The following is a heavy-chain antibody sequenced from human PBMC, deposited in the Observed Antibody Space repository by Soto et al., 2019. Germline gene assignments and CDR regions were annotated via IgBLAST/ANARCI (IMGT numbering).Heavy chain of an antibody. D-gene: IGHD3-22*01. J-gene: IGHJ5*01. V-gene: IGHV3-23*01. Sequence: EVHLLESGGALVQPEGSLTLSCAASGFSFSDYAMSWVRQAPGKGLEWVSSISRTGDSAYYADSVKGRFAISRDRSKNRLSLQMNSLRVEDTAVYYCAKGPDGSGYYHNWFDSWGQGTLITVSS. CDR1: GFSFSDYA. CDR3: AKGPDGSGYYHNWFDS. CDR2: ISRTGDSA.